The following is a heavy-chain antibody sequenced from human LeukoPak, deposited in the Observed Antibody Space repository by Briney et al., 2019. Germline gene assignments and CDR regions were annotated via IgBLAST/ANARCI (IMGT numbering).Heavy chain of an antibody. J-gene: IGHJ1*01. CDR3: ARGDSDSSGYSRGYFHH. D-gene: IGHD3-22*01. Sequence: SETLSLTCIVSGDSISSVNYYWSWIRQPAGKGLEWIGRIYTSGSTNYNPSLKSRATISVDTSKNQFSLKLTSVTAADTAVYYCARGDSDSSGYSRGYFHHCGQGTLVTVSS. CDR2: IYTSGST. CDR1: GDSISSVNYY. V-gene: IGHV4-61*02.